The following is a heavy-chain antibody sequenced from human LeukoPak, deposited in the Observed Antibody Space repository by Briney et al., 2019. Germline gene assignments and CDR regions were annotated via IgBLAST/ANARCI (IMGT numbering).Heavy chain of an antibody. Sequence: GASVKVSCKASGYTFTSYDINWVRQATGQGLEWMGWMNPNSGNTGYAQKFQGRVTITRNTSISTAYMELSSLRSEDTAVYYCARKMGSGSYYPFDPWGQGTLVTVSS. D-gene: IGHD3-10*01. CDR1: GYTFTSYD. V-gene: IGHV1-8*03. CDR2: MNPNSGNT. J-gene: IGHJ5*02. CDR3: ARKMGSGSYYPFDP.